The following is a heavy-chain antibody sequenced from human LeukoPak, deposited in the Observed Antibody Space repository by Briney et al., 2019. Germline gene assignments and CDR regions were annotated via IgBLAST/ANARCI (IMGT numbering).Heavy chain of an antibody. J-gene: IGHJ3*02. Sequence: PSETLSLTCTVSGGSISSYYWSWIRQPAGKGLEWIGRIYTSGSTNYNPSLKSRVTMSVDTSKNQFSLKLSSVTAADTAVYYCARDLWFGAGRTFDIWGQGTMVTVSS. CDR2: IYTSGST. V-gene: IGHV4-4*07. CDR3: ARDLWFGAGRTFDI. D-gene: IGHD3-10*01. CDR1: GGSISSYY.